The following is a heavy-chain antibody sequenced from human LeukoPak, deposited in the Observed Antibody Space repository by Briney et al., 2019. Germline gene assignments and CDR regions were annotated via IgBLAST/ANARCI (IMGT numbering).Heavy chain of an antibody. Sequence: SETLSLTCAVYGGSFSGYYWSWIRQPPGKGLEWIGEINHSGSTDYNPPLKSRVTISVDTSKNQFSLKLSSVTAADTAVYYCARVWRSQAARKKSKSGKYYYYMDVWGKGTTVTVSS. CDR2: INHSGST. CDR3: ARVWRSQAARKKSKSGKYYYYMDV. J-gene: IGHJ6*03. D-gene: IGHD6-6*01. CDR1: GGSFSGYY. V-gene: IGHV4-34*01.